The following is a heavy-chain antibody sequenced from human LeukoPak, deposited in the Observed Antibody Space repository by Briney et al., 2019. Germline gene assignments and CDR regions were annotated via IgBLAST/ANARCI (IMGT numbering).Heavy chain of an antibody. CDR3: ARMGGNLSR. Sequence: GGSQRLSCVASGFTFSTSDMNWVRQAPGKGLDWVSYISRSGTNIYYAESVKGRFTISRDNAKKSLYLQMNSLRVEDTAVYYCARMGGNLSRWGQGTLVTVSS. J-gene: IGHJ4*02. CDR1: GFTFSTSD. D-gene: IGHD1-26*01. CDR2: ISRSGTNI. V-gene: IGHV3-48*03.